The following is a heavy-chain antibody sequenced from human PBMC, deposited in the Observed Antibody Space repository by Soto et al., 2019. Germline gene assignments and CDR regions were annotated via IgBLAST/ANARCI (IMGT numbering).Heavy chain of an antibody. Sequence: EVQLVESGGGLVKPGGSLRLSCAASGFTFSSYSMNWVRQAPGKGLEWVSSISSSSSYIYYADSVKGRCTISRDNAKNSLYLQMNSLRAEDTAVYYCARDQPDYYGMDVWGQGTTVTVA. CDR1: GFTFSSYS. V-gene: IGHV3-21*01. J-gene: IGHJ6*02. CDR3: ARDQPDYYGMDV. CDR2: ISSSSSYI.